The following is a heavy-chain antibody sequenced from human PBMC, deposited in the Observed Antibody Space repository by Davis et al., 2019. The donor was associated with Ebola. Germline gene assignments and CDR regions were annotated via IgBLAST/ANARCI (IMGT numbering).Heavy chain of an antibody. Sequence: ASVKVSCKASGYTYTGYYMHWVRQAPGQGLEWMGWINPNSGGTNYAQKFQVRVTMTRDTSISTAYMELSRLRSDDTAVYYCARASESSSWYGGWFDPWGQGTLVTVSS. CDR3: ARASESSSWYGGWFDP. J-gene: IGHJ5*02. D-gene: IGHD6-13*01. V-gene: IGHV1-2*02. CDR2: INPNSGGT. CDR1: GYTYTGYY.